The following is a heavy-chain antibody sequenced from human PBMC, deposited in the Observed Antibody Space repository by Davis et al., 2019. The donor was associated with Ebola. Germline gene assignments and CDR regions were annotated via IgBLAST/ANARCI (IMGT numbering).Heavy chain of an antibody. Sequence: GESLKISCKGSGFTFTSYWIGWVRQMPGKGLEWMGIIYPGDSDTRYSPSFQGQVTISADKSISTAYLQWSSLKASDTAMYYCARRASSSWYTYFDYWGQGTLVTVSS. J-gene: IGHJ4*02. CDR1: GFTFTSYW. V-gene: IGHV5-51*01. CDR3: ARRASSSWYTYFDY. CDR2: IYPGDSDT. D-gene: IGHD6-13*01.